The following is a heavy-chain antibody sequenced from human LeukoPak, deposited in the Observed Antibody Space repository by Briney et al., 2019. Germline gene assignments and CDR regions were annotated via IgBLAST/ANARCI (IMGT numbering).Heavy chain of an antibody. J-gene: IGHJ4*02. CDR2: IYHSGTT. CDR3: ARNVLYSSSADY. V-gene: IGHV4-38-2*02. Sequence: SETLSLTCSVSAYSISSGYYWGWIRQPPGKGLEWIGTIYHSGTTYYNPSLKSRVTISVDTSKNQFSLKLSSVTAADTAVCYCARNVLYSSSADYWGQGTLVTVSS. CDR1: AYSISSGYY. D-gene: IGHD6-6*01.